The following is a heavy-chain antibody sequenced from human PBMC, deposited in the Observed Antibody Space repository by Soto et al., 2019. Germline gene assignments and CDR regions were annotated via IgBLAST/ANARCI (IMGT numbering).Heavy chain of an antibody. Sequence: GASVKVSCKASGYTFTSYDINWVRQATGQGLEWMGWMIPNSGNTGCAQKFQGRLTMTRNTSISTAYMELSSLRSEDTAVYYCARGNGGSYDWFDPWGQGTLVTVSS. CDR1: GYTFTSYD. CDR2: MIPNSGNT. J-gene: IGHJ5*02. D-gene: IGHD1-26*01. CDR3: ARGNGGSYDWFDP. V-gene: IGHV1-8*01.